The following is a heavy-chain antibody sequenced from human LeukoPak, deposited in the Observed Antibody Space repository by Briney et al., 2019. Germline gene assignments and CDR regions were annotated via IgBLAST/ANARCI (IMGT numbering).Heavy chain of an antibody. CDR2: IYYSGST. CDR3: ARDNSGYLDY. J-gene: IGHJ4*02. D-gene: IGHD3-22*01. CDR1: GGSISSYY. Sequence: SETLSLTCTVSGGSISSYYWSWIRQPPGKGLEWIGYIYYSGSTNYNPSLKSRATISVDTSKNQFSLKLSSVTAADTAVYYCARDNSGYLDYWGQGTLVTVSS. V-gene: IGHV4-59*01.